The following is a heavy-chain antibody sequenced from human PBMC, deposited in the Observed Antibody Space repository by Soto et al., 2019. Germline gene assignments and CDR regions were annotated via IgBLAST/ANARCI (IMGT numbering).Heavy chain of an antibody. V-gene: IGHV3-23*01. CDR3: AKAQYSGYDISLNLDS. Sequence: EVQLLESGGGLVQPGGSLRLSCAASGFTFSSYAMTWVRQVPGKGLEWVSGISGSGGSTYYADSVKGRFTSSRDTTKNTLYLQMNSLIAEDTAVYYCAKAQYSGYDISLNLDSGGQGTLVTVSS. J-gene: IGHJ4*02. CDR1: GFTFSSYA. CDR2: ISGSGGST. D-gene: IGHD5-12*01.